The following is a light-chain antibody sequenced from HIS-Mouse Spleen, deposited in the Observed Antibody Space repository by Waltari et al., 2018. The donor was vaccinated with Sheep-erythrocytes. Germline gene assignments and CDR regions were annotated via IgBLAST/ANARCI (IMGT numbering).Light chain of an antibody. CDR1: ALPKQY. CDR2: EDS. CDR3: YSTDSSGNHWV. V-gene: IGLV3-10*01. Sequence: SYELTQPPSVSVSPGQTARITCSGDALPKQYAYWYQQKSGQAPVLVIYEDSTRPSGNPERVSGSTSGTMATLTISGAQVEDEADYYCYSTDSSGNHWVFGGGTKLTVL. J-gene: IGLJ3*02.